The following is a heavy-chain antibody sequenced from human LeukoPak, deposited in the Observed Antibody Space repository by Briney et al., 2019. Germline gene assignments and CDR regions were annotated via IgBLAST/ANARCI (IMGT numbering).Heavy chain of an antibody. Sequence: GGSLRLSCAASGFTFSSHGMSWVRRAPGKGLEWVSGIGESGSNTYYADSVKGRFTISRDNYKNMVFLQMKSLRAEDTAVYYCAVSVRFERVWHFFNNWGQGTQVTVSS. J-gene: IGHJ4*02. CDR2: IGESGSNT. CDR1: GFTFSSHG. V-gene: IGHV3-23*01. D-gene: IGHD3-9*01. CDR3: AVSVRFERVWHFFNN.